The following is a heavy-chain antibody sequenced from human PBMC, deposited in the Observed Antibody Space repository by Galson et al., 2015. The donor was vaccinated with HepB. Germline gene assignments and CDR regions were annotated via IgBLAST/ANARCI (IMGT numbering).Heavy chain of an antibody. J-gene: IGHJ4*02. CDR3: ARASGGYYFDY. CDR2: ISSSSSTI. V-gene: IGHV3-48*01. Sequence: SLRLSCAASGFTFSSYSMNWVRQAPGKGLEWVSYISSSSSTIYYADSVKGRFTISRDNAKNSLYLQMNSLRAEDTAVYYCARASGGYYFDYWGQGTLVTVSS. CDR1: GFTFSSYS. D-gene: IGHD3-16*01.